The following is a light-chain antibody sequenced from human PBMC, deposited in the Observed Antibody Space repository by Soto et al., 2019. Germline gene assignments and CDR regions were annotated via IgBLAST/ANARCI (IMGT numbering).Light chain of an antibody. CDR3: LQRRSCLCT. J-gene: IGKJ3*01. V-gene: IGKV3-11*01. Sequence: EIVLTQSPATLSLSPGERATLSCRASQSVSSYLAWYQQKPGQAPRLLIYDASNRATDIPARFSGSGSGTALSLIISSIVAEDVFVFYCLQRRSCLCTFGPGTRVDIK. CDR1: QSVSSY. CDR2: DAS.